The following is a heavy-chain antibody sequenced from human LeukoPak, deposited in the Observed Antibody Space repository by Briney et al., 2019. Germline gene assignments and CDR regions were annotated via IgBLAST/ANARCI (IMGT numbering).Heavy chain of an antibody. CDR2: ISAYNGNT. CDR1: GYTFTSYG. J-gene: IGHJ5*02. Sequence: GASVKVSCKASGYTFTSYGISWVRQAPGQGLEWMGWISAYNGNTNYAQKLQGRVTMTTDTSTSTAYMELRSLRSDDTAVYYCARGLGNYYDSSGYGWFDPWGQGTLVTVSS. D-gene: IGHD3-22*01. CDR3: ARGLGNYYDSSGYGWFDP. V-gene: IGHV1-18*01.